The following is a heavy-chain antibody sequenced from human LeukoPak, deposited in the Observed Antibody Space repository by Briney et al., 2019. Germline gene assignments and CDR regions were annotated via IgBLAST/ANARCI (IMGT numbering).Heavy chain of an antibody. Sequence: GGSLRLSCAASGFTVSSNYMIWVRQAPGKGLEWVSVIYSGGSTYYADSVKGRFTISRDNSKNTLYLQMNSLRAEDTAVYYCARAPGGYDSSGYPYFDYWGQGTLVTVSS. CDR3: ARAPGGYDSSGYPYFDY. CDR1: GFTVSSNY. J-gene: IGHJ4*02. CDR2: IYSGGST. D-gene: IGHD3-22*01. V-gene: IGHV3-66*01.